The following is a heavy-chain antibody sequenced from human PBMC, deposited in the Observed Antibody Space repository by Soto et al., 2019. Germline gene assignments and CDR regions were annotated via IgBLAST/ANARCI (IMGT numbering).Heavy chain of an antibody. V-gene: IGHV4-59*08. CDR1: GGSISSYY. CDR3: ARQGFGPLHGLVDV. Sequence: QVQLQESGPGLVKPSETLSLSCTVSGGSISSYYWSWFRQSPGKRMEWIGYVHHSWGSSYNPSLQSRVAISLDPPQSQFSLKVTSVPATDTAVYYCARQGFGPLHGLVDVWGQGTTVTVSS. CDR2: VHHSWGS. D-gene: IGHD3-10*01. J-gene: IGHJ6*02.